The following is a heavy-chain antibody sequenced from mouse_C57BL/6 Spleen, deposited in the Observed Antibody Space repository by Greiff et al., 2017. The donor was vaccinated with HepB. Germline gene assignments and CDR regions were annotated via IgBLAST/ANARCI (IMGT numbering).Heavy chain of an antibody. CDR2: ISDGGSYT. J-gene: IGHJ2*01. Sequence: EVHLVESGGGLVKPGGSLKLSCAASGFTFSSYAMSWVRQTPEKRLEWVATISDGGSYTYYPDNVKGRFTISRDNAKNNLYLQMSHLKSEDTAMYYCVRMGPLYFDYWGQGTTLTVSS. D-gene: IGHD4-1*01. V-gene: IGHV5-4*01. CDR3: VRMGPLYFDY. CDR1: GFTFSSYA.